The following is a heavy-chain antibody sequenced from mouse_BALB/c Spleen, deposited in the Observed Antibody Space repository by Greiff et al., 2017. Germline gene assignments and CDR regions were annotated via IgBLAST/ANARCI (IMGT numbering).Heavy chain of an antibody. CDR1: GFTFSSYG. V-gene: IGHV5-6-3*01. CDR2: INSNGGST. Sequence: EVKLMESGGGLVKPGGSLKLSCAASGFTFSSYGMSWVRQTPDKRLELVATINSNGGSTYYPDSVKGRFTISRDNAKNTLYLQMSSLKSEDTAMYYCARVDYYGSSWGYWGQGTTLTVSS. CDR3: ARVDYYGSSWGY. J-gene: IGHJ2*01. D-gene: IGHD1-1*01.